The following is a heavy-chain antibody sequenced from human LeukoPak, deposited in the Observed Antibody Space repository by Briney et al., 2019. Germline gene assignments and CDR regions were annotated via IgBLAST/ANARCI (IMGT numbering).Heavy chain of an antibody. J-gene: IGHJ5*02. CDR3: ARGSTTYMVRGVIWFDP. V-gene: IGHV4-59*01. Sequence: PSETPSLTCAVYGGSFSGYYWSWIRQPPGKGLEWIGYIYYSGSTNYNPSLKSRVTISVDTSKNQFSLKLSSVTAADTAVYYCARGSTTYMVRGVIWFDPWGQGTLVTVS. D-gene: IGHD3-10*01. CDR1: GGSFSGYY. CDR2: IYYSGST.